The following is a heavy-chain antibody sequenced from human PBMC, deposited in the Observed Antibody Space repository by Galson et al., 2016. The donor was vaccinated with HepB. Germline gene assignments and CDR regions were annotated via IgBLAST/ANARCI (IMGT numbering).Heavy chain of an antibody. CDR3: ARNTDSRERSDW. D-gene: IGHD3-22*01. CDR1: GFSLDNYA. V-gene: IGHV3-23*01. J-gene: IGHJ4*02. CDR2: INGNGRST. Sequence: SLRLSCAASGFSLDNYAMSWVRQAPGKGLEWLSGINGNGRSTHHADSVKGRFTISRDNSKNTLYLEMHSLRAEDTAVYYCARNTDSRERSDWWGQGTLVTVSS.